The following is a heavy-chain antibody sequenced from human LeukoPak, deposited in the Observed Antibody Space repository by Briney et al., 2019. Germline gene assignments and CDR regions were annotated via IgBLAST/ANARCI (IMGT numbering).Heavy chain of an antibody. V-gene: IGHV3-21*04. Sequence: GGSLRLSCAASAFSLSAYNMNWVRQAPGKGLEWVSSISYTETYIYYADSVKGRFTISRDNAQNSLYLQMNSLRAEDTAIYYCVRDRGTYRPIDYWGQGTLVTVSS. CDR3: VRDRGTYRPIDY. D-gene: IGHD1-26*01. CDR1: AFSLSAYN. CDR2: ISYTETYI. J-gene: IGHJ4*02.